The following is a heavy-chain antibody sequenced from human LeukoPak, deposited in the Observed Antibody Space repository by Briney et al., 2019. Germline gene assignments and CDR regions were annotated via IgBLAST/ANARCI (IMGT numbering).Heavy chain of an antibody. Sequence: SETLSLTCTVSGGSISSYYWSWIRQPPGKGLEWIGYIYYSGSTYYNPSLKSRVTISVDTSKNQFSLNLISVTAADTAVYYCARAAFYSEYYFDSWGQGTLVTVSS. CDR3: ARAAFYSEYYFDS. J-gene: IGHJ4*02. D-gene: IGHD3-3*02. CDR1: GGSISSYY. V-gene: IGHV4-59*08. CDR2: IYYSGST.